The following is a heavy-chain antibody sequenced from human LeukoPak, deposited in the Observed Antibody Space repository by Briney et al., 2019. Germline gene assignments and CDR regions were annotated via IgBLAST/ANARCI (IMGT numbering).Heavy chain of an antibody. Sequence: PSQTLSLTCTVSGGSISSGGYYWSWIRQHPGKGLEWIGYIYYSGSTYYNPSLKSRVTISVDTSKNQFSLKLSSVTAADTAVYYCARAPRIAAAGIVPFYFDYWGQGTLVTVSS. J-gene: IGHJ4*02. CDR1: GGSISSGGYY. CDR3: ARAPRIAAAGIVPFYFDY. CDR2: IYYSGST. V-gene: IGHV4-31*03. D-gene: IGHD6-13*01.